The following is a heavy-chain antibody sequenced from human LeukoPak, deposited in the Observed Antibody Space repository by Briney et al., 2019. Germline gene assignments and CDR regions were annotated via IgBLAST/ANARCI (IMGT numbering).Heavy chain of an antibody. Sequence: GASVRVSCKASGYTFTGYYIHWVRQAPGEGPEWMGWISGSTGDTNYAQKFQDRVTMTADTSSSTAYMELRSLRSDDTAVYYCARDENYGIFFNVDYWGQGTLVTVSS. J-gene: IGHJ4*02. D-gene: IGHD4-17*01. CDR2: ISGSTGDT. CDR1: GYTFTGYY. V-gene: IGHV1-18*04. CDR3: ARDENYGIFFNVDY.